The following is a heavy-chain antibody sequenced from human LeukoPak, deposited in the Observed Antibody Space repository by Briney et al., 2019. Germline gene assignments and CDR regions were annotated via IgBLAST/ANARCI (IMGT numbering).Heavy chain of an antibody. V-gene: IGHV3-23*01. Sequence: GGSLRLSCAASGFTFSSYAMSWVRQAPGKGLEWVSAISGSGGSTYYADSVEGRFTISRDNSKNTLYLQMNSLRAEDTAVYYCAKALYYYGSGYDYWGQGTLVTVSS. CDR3: AKALYYYGSGYDY. J-gene: IGHJ4*02. CDR1: GFTFSSYA. CDR2: ISGSGGST. D-gene: IGHD3-10*01.